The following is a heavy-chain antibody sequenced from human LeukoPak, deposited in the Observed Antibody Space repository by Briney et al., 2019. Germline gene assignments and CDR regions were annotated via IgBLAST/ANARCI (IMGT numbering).Heavy chain of an antibody. Sequence: GGSLRLSCAASGFTVSSNYMSWVRQAPGKGLEWVSSISSNSKYIYYADSVKGRFTISRDNAKNSLYLQMNTLRAEDTAVYYCARDGSIAVKNWFDPWGQGTLVTVSS. CDR2: ISSNSKYI. J-gene: IGHJ5*02. V-gene: IGHV3-21*01. CDR1: GFTVSSNY. CDR3: ARDGSIAVKNWFDP. D-gene: IGHD6-19*01.